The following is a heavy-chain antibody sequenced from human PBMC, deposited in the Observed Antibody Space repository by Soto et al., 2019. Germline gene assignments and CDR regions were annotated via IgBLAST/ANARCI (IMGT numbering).Heavy chain of an antibody. CDR1: GGPMSRHF. CDR2: IYASGGR. V-gene: IGHV4-4*07. J-gene: IGHJ6*02. D-gene: IGHD2-21*02. CDR3: AGVGDTIYYGMDV. Sequence: PSETLSLTCTVSGGPMSRHFWSWVRQPAGKGPEWIGRIYASGGRYYNPPLNSRVTMSIDTSRNRFSLKLTSVTAADTAVYYCAGVGDTIYYGMDVWGHGTTVTVSS.